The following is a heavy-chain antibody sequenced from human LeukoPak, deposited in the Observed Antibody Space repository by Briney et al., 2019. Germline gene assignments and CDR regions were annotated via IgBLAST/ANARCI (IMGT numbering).Heavy chain of an antibody. Sequence: PGGSLRLSCAASGFTVSSNYMSWVRQAPGKGLEWVSVIYSGGSTYYADSVKGRFTISRDNSKNTLYLQMNSLRAEDTAVYYCARAVVRGVITSWGQGTLVTVSS. D-gene: IGHD3-10*01. CDR1: GFTVSSNY. CDR3: ARAVVRGVITS. V-gene: IGHV3-53*01. J-gene: IGHJ4*02. CDR2: IYSGGST.